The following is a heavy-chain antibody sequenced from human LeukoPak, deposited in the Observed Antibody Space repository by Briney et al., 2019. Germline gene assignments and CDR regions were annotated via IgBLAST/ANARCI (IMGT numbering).Heavy chain of an antibody. D-gene: IGHD3-22*01. CDR1: GFTFSSYA. CDR2: ISSNGGST. V-gene: IGHV3-64*01. Sequence: GGSLRLSCAASGFTFSSYAMHWVRQAPGKGLEYVSAISSNGGSTYYANSVKGRFTISRDNSKNTLYLQMGSLRAEDMAVYYCARGEGYYDSSGPDYWGQGTLVTVSS. J-gene: IGHJ4*02. CDR3: ARGEGYYDSSGPDY.